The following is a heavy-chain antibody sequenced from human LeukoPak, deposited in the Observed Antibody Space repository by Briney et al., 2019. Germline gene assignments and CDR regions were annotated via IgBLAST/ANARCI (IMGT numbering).Heavy chain of an antibody. J-gene: IGHJ4*02. D-gene: IGHD4-17*01. CDR1: GGSISSYY. CDR3: PRDVPEYGDYATDY. Sequence: SETLSLTCTVSGGSISSYYWSWIRQPAGKGPEWIGRIYTSGSTNYNPSLKSRVTMSVDTSKNQFSLTLSSVTAADTAVYYCPRDVPEYGDYATDYWGQGTLVTVSS. CDR2: IYTSGST. V-gene: IGHV4-4*07.